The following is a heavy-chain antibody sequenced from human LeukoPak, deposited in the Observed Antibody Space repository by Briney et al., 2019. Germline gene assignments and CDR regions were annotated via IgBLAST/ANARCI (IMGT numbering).Heavy chain of an antibody. Sequence: SETLSLTCTVSGGSSETSSYYWGWIRQPPGKGLEWIVTGYYSGSTYYNPSLKSRVTISVDTSKNQFSLKLSSVTAADTAVYYCATTAGDYYDSSVLYSFDYWGQGTLVTVSS. V-gene: IGHV4-39*01. D-gene: IGHD3-22*01. CDR3: ATTAGDYYDSSVLYSFDY. CDR2: GYYSGST. CDR1: GGSSETSSYY. J-gene: IGHJ4*02.